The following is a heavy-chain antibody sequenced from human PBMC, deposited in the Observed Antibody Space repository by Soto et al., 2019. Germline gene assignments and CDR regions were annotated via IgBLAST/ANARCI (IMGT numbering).Heavy chain of an antibody. CDR3: ASGGWFGELLQGGSYYGMDV. CDR2: IIPIFGTA. V-gene: IGHV1-69*06. CDR1: GGTFSSYA. D-gene: IGHD3-10*01. Sequence: SVKVSCKASGGTFSSYAISWVRQAPGQGLEWMGGIIPIFGTANYAQKFQGRVTITADKSTSTAYMELSSLSSEDTAVYYCASGGWFGELLQGGSYYGMDVWGQGTTVTVSS. J-gene: IGHJ6*02.